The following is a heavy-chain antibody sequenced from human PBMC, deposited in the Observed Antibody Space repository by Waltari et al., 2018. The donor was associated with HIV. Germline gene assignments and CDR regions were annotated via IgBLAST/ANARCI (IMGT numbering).Heavy chain of an antibody. J-gene: IGHJ4*02. CDR3: ATAVLSGGGYVF. Sequence: QVQLVQSGAEVKKPGASVKVSCKVSGYTLTELSMHWVRQAPGKGLEWRGGCDAEDGETIYAQKFQGRGTMTEDTATDTAYMELSSLRSEDTAVYYCATAVLSGGGYVFWGQGTLVTVSS. CDR1: GYTLTELS. D-gene: IGHD3-22*01. CDR2: CDAEDGET. V-gene: IGHV1-24*01.